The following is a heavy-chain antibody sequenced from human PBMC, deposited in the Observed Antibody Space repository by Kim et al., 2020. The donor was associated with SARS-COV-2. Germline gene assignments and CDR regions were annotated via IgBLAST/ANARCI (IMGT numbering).Heavy chain of an antibody. Sequence: YGQKVQGRVTMTRDTSTSTVYMELSRRRSQDTAVFYCARAGNYYFYGMDVWGQGTTVTVSS. V-gene: IGHV1-46*01. CDR3: ARAGNYYFYGMDV. J-gene: IGHJ6*02.